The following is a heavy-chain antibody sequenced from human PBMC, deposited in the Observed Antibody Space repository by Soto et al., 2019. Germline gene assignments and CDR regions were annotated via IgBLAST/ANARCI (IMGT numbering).Heavy chain of an antibody. D-gene: IGHD2-2*01. CDR1: GGSISSDY. J-gene: IGHJ4*02. V-gene: IGHV4-59*08. CDR3: ARGSSHYSFGY. Sequence: SETLSLTCTVSGGSISSDYWSWIRQPPGKGLEWIGYIYYTGSTNYNPPLKSRVTISVDTSKNHFSLKLSSVSAADTAVYYCARGSSHYSFGYWGQGTLVTVSS. CDR2: IYYTGST.